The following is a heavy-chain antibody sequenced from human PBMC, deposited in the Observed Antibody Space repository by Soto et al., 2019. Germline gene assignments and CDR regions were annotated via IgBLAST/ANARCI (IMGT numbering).Heavy chain of an antibody. V-gene: IGHV3-48*01. J-gene: IGHJ4*02. CDR3: AKSPGMYYYDSSGYYHYDY. CDR1: GFTFSSYS. CDR2: ISSSSSTI. D-gene: IGHD3-22*01. Sequence: PGGSLRLSCASSGFTFSSYSMNLVRQAPGKGLEWVSYISSSSSTIYYADSVKGRFTISRDNAKNTLYLQMNSLRAEDTAVYYCAKSPGMYYYDSSGYYHYDYWGQGTLVTVSS.